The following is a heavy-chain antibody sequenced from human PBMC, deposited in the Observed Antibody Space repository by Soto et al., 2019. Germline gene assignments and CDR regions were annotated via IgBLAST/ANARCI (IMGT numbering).Heavy chain of an antibody. CDR3: ARPSYGSPFYYGMDV. Sequence: QVQLVESGGGVVQPGKSLRLSCVASGFTFSNFGMHWVRQAPGKGLEWVALIYYDGGNKYYADSVKGRFTISRDNSENTLHLQINIVRAEDTAVYYCARPSYGSPFYYGMDVWGQGTTVTVSS. J-gene: IGHJ6*02. V-gene: IGHV3-33*01. CDR2: IYYDGGNK. CDR1: GFTFSNFG. D-gene: IGHD3-10*01.